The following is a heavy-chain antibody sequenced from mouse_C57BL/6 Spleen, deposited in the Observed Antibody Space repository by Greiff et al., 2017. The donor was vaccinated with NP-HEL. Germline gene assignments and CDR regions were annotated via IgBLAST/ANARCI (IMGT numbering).Heavy chain of an antibody. CDR1: GYTFTSYG. CDR3: ARRDGNYYAMDY. Sequence: QVQLQQSGAELARPGASVKLSCKASGYTFTSYGISWVKQRTGQGLEWIGEIYPRSGNTYYNEKFKGKATLTAAKSSSTAYMELRSLTSEDAAVYFCARRDGNYYAMDYWGQGTSVTVSS. V-gene: IGHV1-81*01. D-gene: IGHD2-1*01. J-gene: IGHJ4*01. CDR2: IYPRSGNT.